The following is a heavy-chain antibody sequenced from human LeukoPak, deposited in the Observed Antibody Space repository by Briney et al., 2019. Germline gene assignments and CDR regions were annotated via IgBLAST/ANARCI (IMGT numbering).Heavy chain of an antibody. CDR3: ASGSGSYRTPYYYMDV. J-gene: IGHJ6*03. V-gene: IGHV3-53*01. Sequence: GGSLRLSCVASGLPVSSNYMSWVRQAPGKGLEWGSVIYSGGSTYYADSVKGRFTISRDNSKNTLYLQMNSLRAEDTAVYYCASGSGSYRTPYYYMDVWGTGTTVTVSS. D-gene: IGHD3-10*01. CDR2: IYSGGST. CDR1: GLPVSSNY.